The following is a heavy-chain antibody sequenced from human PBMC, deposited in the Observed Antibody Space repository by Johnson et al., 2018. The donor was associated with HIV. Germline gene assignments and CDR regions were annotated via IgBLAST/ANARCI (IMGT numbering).Heavy chain of an antibody. D-gene: IGHD6-19*01. J-gene: IGHJ3*02. Sequence: VQLVESGGVVVQPGGSLRLSCAASGFTFDDYTMHWVRQAPGTGLEWVANIKQDGSEKSYVDSVKGRFTISRDNAKNSLYLQMNSLRAEDTAVYYCARGGAGTNAFDIWGQGTMVTVSS. V-gene: IGHV3-7*01. CDR2: IKQDGSEK. CDR3: ARGGAGTNAFDI. CDR1: GFTFDDYT.